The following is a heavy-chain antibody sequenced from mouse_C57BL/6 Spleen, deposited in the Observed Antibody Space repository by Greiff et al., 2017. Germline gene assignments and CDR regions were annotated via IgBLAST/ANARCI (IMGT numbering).Heavy chain of an antibody. CDR2: ISYDGST. Sequence: DVQLQESGPGLVKPSQSLSLTCSATGYSITSGYYWNWIRQFPGNKLEWMGYISYDGSTNYNASLKNRISITRDTSKNQFFLKLNSVTTEDAATYYCARDATSGGFAYWGQGTLVTVSA. CDR3: ARDATSGGFAY. CDR1: GYSITSGYY. J-gene: IGHJ3*01. V-gene: IGHV3-6*01. D-gene: IGHD3-1*01.